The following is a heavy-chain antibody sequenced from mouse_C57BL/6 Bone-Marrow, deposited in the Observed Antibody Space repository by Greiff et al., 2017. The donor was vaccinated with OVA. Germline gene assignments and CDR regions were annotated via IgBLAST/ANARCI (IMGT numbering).Heavy chain of an antibody. CDR1: GYTFTNYW. J-gene: IGHJ4*01. V-gene: IGHV1-63*01. CDR3: AIQTGTGAMDY. Sequence: VQLQQSGAELVRPGTSVTMSCKASGYTFTNYWIGWAKQRPGHGLEWIGDIYPGGGYTNYNEKFKGKATLTADKSSSTAYMQFSSLTSEDSAIYYCAIQTGTGAMDYWGQGTSVTVSS. D-gene: IGHD4-1*01. CDR2: IYPGGGYT.